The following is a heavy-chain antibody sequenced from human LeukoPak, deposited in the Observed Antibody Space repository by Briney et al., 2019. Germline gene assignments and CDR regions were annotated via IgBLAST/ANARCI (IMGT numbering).Heavy chain of an antibody. CDR2: IYYSGST. V-gene: IGHV4-59*08. CDR1: GGSISNYY. Sequence: PSETLSLTCTVSGGSISNYYWSWIRQPPGKGLEWIGYIYYSGSTNYNPSLKSRVTISVDTSKNQFSLKLSSVTAADTAVYYCAIPGIAVAEYFQHWGQGTLVTVSS. CDR3: AIPGIAVAEYFQH. D-gene: IGHD6-19*01. J-gene: IGHJ1*01.